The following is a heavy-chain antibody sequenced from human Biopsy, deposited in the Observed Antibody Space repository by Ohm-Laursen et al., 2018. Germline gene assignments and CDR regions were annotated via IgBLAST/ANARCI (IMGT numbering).Heavy chain of an antibody. J-gene: IGHJ4*02. CDR2: ISAAGPAM. D-gene: IGHD3-10*01. CDR3: TRAEAGSGSLLYFDY. CDR1: GFTFSDFY. V-gene: IGHV3-11*01. Sequence: GSLRLSCAASGFTFSDFYMSWIRQAPGKGLEWISYISAAGPAMFYADSVRGRFTISRDNANNLLYLQMDSLRAEDTAVYYCTRAEAGSGSLLYFDYWGQGTLVTVSS.